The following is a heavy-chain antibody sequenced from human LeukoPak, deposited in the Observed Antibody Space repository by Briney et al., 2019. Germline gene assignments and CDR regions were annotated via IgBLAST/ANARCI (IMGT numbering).Heavy chain of an antibody. J-gene: IGHJ4*02. D-gene: IGHD1-26*01. CDR3: AREGPETVGAPAY. CDR2: INPNSGGT. CDR1: GYTFTSYG. Sequence: ASVKVSCKASGYTFTSYGISWVRQATGQGLEWMGWINPNSGGTNYVQKFQGRVTMTRDTSISTAYMELSRLRSDDTAVYYCAREGPETVGAPAYWGQGTLVTVSS. V-gene: IGHV1-2*02.